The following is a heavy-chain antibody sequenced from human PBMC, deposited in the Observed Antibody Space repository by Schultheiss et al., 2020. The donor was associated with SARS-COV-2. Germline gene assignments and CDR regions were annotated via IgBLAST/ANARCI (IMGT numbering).Heavy chain of an antibody. J-gene: IGHJ4*02. D-gene: IGHD3-3*01. CDR2: ISGSGGST. CDR3: AKRRLRFLEWLPLDY. V-gene: IGHV3-23*01. CDR1: GFTFSNAW. Sequence: GGSLRLSCAASGFTFSNAWMSWVRQAPGKGLEWVSAISGSGGSTYYADSVKGRFTISRDNSKNTLYLQMNSLRAEDTAVYYCAKRRLRFLEWLPLDYWGQGTLVTVSS.